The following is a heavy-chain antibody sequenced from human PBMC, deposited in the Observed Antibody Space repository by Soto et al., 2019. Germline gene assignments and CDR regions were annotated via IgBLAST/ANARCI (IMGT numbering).Heavy chain of an antibody. D-gene: IGHD2-2*01. V-gene: IGHV3-21*01. J-gene: IGHJ6*02. CDR1: GFTFSSYS. CDR2: ISSSSSYI. Sequence: GGSLRLSCAASGFTFSSYSMNWVRQAPGKGLEWVSSISSSSSYIYYADSVKGRFTISRDNAKNSLYLQMNSLRAEDTAVYYCARDQGYYCSSTSCSFSYYYYGMDVWGQGTTVTVSS. CDR3: ARDQGYYCSSTSCSFSYYYYGMDV.